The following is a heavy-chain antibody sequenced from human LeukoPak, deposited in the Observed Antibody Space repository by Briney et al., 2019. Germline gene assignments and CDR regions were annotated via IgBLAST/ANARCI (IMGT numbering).Heavy chain of an antibody. CDR1: GFTFSNFA. J-gene: IGHJ4*02. CDR3: AKARGPAATHPEY. Sequence: GGSLRLSCAAPGFTFSNFAMTWVRQAPGKGLEWVSGLYGGGDVTYYADSVKGRFTISRDDAKNTLYLQMNSLRAEDTAVYYCAKARGPAATHPEYWGQGTLVTVSS. V-gene: IGHV3-23*01. D-gene: IGHD6-25*01. CDR2: LYGGGDVT.